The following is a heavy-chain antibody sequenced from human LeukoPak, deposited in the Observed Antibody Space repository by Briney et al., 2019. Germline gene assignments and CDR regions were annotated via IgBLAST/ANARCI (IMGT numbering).Heavy chain of an antibody. V-gene: IGHV3-30-3*01. CDR2: ISSDGSNK. CDR3: ARDGRPLDY. CDR1: GFTVSSNY. Sequence: PGGSLRLSCAASGFTVSSNYMNWVRQAPGKGLEWVAVISSDGSNKYYADSVKGRFTISRDNSKNTLYLQMNSLRVEDTAVYYCARDGRPLDYWGQGTLVTVSS. J-gene: IGHJ4*02.